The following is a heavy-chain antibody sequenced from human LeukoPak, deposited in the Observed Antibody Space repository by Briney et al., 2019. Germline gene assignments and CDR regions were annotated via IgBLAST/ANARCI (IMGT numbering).Heavy chain of an antibody. V-gene: IGHV4-4*08. Sequence: SETLSLTCTVSGGSISSFYWRWIRQPPGKGLEWIAYIHSDGSTNSNPSLKSRVTISVDTSKNQFSLKLSSVTAADTAMYYCASYGGNYYYYYYMDVWGKGTTVTVSS. J-gene: IGHJ6*03. CDR2: IHSDGST. CDR1: GGSISSFY. CDR3: ASYGGNYYYYYYMDV. D-gene: IGHD4-23*01.